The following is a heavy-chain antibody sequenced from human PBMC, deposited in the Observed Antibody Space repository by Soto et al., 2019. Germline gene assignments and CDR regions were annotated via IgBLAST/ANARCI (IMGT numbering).Heavy chain of an antibody. Sequence: QPGGSLRLSCAASGFTVSSNYMSWVRQAPGKGLEWVSVIYSGGSTYYADSVKGRFTISRDNSKNTLYLQMNSLRAEDTAVYYCARGGVGATPGFDYWGQGTLVTVSS. CDR2: IYSGGST. CDR1: GFTVSSNY. D-gene: IGHD1-26*01. V-gene: IGHV3-53*01. J-gene: IGHJ4*02. CDR3: ARGGVGATPGFDY.